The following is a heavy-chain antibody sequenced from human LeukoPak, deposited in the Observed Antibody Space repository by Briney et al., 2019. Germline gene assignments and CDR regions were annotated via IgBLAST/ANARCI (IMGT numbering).Heavy chain of an antibody. D-gene: IGHD5-18*01. Sequence: ASVKVSCKASGYTFTSYDINWVRQATGQGLEWMGWMNPNSGNTGYAQKFQGRVTMTRNTSISTAYMELSSLRSEGTAVYYCARPRLQLWPEDDAFDIWGQGTMVTVSS. CDR1: GYTFTSYD. J-gene: IGHJ3*02. CDR2: MNPNSGNT. V-gene: IGHV1-8*01. CDR3: ARPRLQLWPEDDAFDI.